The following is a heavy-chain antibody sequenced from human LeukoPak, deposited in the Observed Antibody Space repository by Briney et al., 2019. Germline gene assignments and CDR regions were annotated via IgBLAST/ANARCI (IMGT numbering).Heavy chain of an antibody. Sequence: GGSLRLSCAASGFTFSSYSMNWVRQAPGKGLEWVSSISSSSSNIYYADSVKGRFTISRDNAKNSLYLQMNSLRAEDTAVYYCARDPPLGGGAAAGIDYWGQGTLVTVSS. CDR3: ARDPPLGGGAAAGIDY. CDR2: ISSSSSNI. J-gene: IGHJ4*02. V-gene: IGHV3-21*01. D-gene: IGHD6-13*01. CDR1: GFTFSSYS.